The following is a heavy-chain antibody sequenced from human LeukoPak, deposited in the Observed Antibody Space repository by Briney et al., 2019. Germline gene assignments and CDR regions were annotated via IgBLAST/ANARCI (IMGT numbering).Heavy chain of an antibody. V-gene: IGHV1-18*01. CDR1: GGTFSSYA. J-gene: IGHJ5*02. CDR2: ISAYNGNT. CDR3: ARDYCSSTSCYVNWFDP. Sequence: ASVKVSCKASGGTFSSYAISWVRQAPGQGLEWMGWISAYNGNTNYAQKLQGRVTMTTDKSTSTAYMELSSLRSEDTAVYYCARDYCSSTSCYVNWFDPWGQGTLVTVSS. D-gene: IGHD2-2*01.